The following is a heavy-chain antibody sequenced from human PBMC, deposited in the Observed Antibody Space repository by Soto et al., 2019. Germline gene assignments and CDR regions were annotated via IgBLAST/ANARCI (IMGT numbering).Heavy chain of an antibody. CDR3: ARWFWSIADRPDPNDYYYGMDV. Sequence: ASVKVSCKVSGYTFTSYAMHWVRQAPGQRLEWMGWINAGNGNTKYSQKFKGRVTITRDTSESTAYMELSSLSSEDTAVYYCARWFWSIADRPDPNDYYYGMDVWGQGSTVTVSS. D-gene: IGHD6-6*01. J-gene: IGHJ6*02. CDR2: INAGNGNT. CDR1: GYTFTSYA. V-gene: IGHV1-3*01.